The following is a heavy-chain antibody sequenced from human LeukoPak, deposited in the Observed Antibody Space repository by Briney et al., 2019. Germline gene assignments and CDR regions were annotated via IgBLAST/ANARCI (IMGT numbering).Heavy chain of an antibody. CDR3: ARSFLVRRPSIHAFDI. CDR2: IYYSGST. V-gene: IGHV4-59*08. D-gene: IGHD3-3*02. Sequence: PSETLSLTCTVSGGSISSYYWSWIRQPPGKGLEWIGYIYYSGSTNYNPSLKNRVTISVDTSKNQFSLKLSSVTAADTAVYYCARSFLVRRPSIHAFDIWGQGTMVTVSS. CDR1: GGSISSYY. J-gene: IGHJ3*02.